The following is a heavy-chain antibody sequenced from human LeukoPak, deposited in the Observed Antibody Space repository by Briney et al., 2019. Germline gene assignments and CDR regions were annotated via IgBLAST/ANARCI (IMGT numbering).Heavy chain of an antibody. V-gene: IGHV3-20*04. CDR1: GFTFKDYG. CDR2: ITWNGGSI. Sequence: GGSLRLSCEGSGFTFKDYGMTWVRQAPGKGLEWVSGITWNGGSIAYVDSVKGRFIISRDNAKNSLYLQMNSLRAEDTALYYCASHTSATDYWGQGTLVTVSS. CDR3: ASHTSATDY. D-gene: IGHD6-19*01. J-gene: IGHJ4*02.